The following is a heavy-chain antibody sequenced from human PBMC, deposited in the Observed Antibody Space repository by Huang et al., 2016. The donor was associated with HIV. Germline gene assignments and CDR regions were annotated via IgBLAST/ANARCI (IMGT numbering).Heavy chain of an antibody. CDR1: EGTFSSYS. CDR3: ARAALVNNQYFDY. J-gene: IGHJ4*02. D-gene: IGHD5-18*01. Sequence: VQLIQSGAEVKKTGSSVRVSCRASEGTFSSYSIGWMRQAPGQGLEWVGGIIPIFGTTTYAQKFQGRVSIAADESTSTAYMDLNSLRSEDTAVYYCARAALVNNQYFDYWGQGTLVTVSS. CDR2: IIPIFGTT. V-gene: IGHV1-69*13.